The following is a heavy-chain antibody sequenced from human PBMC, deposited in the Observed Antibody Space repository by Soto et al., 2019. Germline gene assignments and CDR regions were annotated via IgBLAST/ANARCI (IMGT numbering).Heavy chain of an antibody. CDR1: GFTFSNFA. D-gene: IGHD5-12*01. CDR3: AKDTRGYGLDD. J-gene: IGHJ4*02. V-gene: IGHV3-23*01. CDR2: ISGSGGST. Sequence: GGSLRLSCAASGFTFSNFAMSWVRQAPGKGLEWVSAISGSGGSTYYADSVKGRFTISRDNSKNTLYLQMNSLRAEDTAVYYCAKDTRGYGLDDWGQGTVVTVSS.